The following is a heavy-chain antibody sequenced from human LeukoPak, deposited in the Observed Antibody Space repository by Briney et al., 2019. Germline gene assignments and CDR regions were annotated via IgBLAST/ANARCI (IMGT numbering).Heavy chain of an antibody. V-gene: IGHV3-21*01. J-gene: IGHJ3*02. CDR1: GFTFSSYS. D-gene: IGHD6-13*01. CDR3: ARDSSSCWNAFDI. CDR2: ISSSTSYI. Sequence: PGGSLRLSCAASGFTFSSYSMNWVRQAPGKGLEWVSSISSSTSYIYYADSVKGRFTISRDNAKNSLYLQMNSLRAEDTAVYYCARDSSSCWNAFDIWGQGTMVTVSS.